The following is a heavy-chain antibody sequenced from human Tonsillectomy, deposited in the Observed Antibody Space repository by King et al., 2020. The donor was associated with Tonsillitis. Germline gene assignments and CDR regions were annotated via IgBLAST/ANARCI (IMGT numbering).Heavy chain of an antibody. Sequence: VQLVESGGGVVQPGRSLRLSCTASGFTFSTYAMYWVRQAPGKGLECVAFTSFDGRNKYYADSVKGRFTISRDNSKNTVYLQMISLRADDTAMYYCARDSRSGGFPSEYWGQGTLVTVSS. J-gene: IGHJ4*02. V-gene: IGHV3-30*04. CDR1: GFTFSTYA. D-gene: IGHD5-12*01. CDR3: ARDSRSGGFPSEY. CDR2: TSFDGRNK.